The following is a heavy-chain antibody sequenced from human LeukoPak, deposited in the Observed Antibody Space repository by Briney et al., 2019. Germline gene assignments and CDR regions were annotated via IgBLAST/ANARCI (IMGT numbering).Heavy chain of an antibody. Sequence: GRSLRLSCAASGFTFSSYAMHWVRQAPGKGLEWVAVISYDGSNKYYADSVKGRFTISRDNAQNSLFLQMNSLRAEDTAVYYCARAPEGYTVVTIFDFWGQGTLVTVSS. J-gene: IGHJ4*02. CDR3: ARAPEGYTVVTIFDF. D-gene: IGHD4-23*01. CDR1: GFTFSSYA. V-gene: IGHV3-30-3*01. CDR2: ISYDGSNK.